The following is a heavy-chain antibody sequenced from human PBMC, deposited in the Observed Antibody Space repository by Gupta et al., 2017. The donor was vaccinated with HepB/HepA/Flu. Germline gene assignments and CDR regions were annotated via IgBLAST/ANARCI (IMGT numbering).Heavy chain of an antibody. Sequence: QAQLQESGPGLVKPSETLSLTCTVSGGSISSYYWSWIRQPPGKGLEWIGYIYYSGSTNYNPSLKSRVTISVDTSKNQFSLKLSSVTAADTAVYYCARVQQQLKTEYYYYYYGMDVWGQGTTVTVSS. CDR3: ARVQQQLKTEYYYYYYGMDV. V-gene: IGHV4-59*01. CDR2: IYYSGST. D-gene: IGHD6-13*01. J-gene: IGHJ6*02. CDR1: GGSISSYY.